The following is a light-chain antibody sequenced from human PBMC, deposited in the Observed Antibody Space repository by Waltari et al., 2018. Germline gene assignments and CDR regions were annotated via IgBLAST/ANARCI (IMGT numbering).Light chain of an antibody. Sequence: DIQMTQSPSSLSASVGDRVTITCRASQTGTGWLNWYQEKPGKAPKLLIYSASSLESVVPSRFSGSGFGTDFTLTITSLQREDVATYYCQQSYNLPPTFGPGTKVDIK. V-gene: IGKV1-39*01. J-gene: IGKJ3*01. CDR2: SAS. CDR1: QTGTGW. CDR3: QQSYNLPPT.